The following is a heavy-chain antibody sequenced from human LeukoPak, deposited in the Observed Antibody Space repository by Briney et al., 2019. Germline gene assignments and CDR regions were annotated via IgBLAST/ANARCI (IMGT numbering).Heavy chain of an antibody. CDR3: AKDRGYNYQYYYYMDV. V-gene: IGHV3-23*01. CDR1: GFTFSSYG. Sequence: PGGTLRLSCAASGFTFSSYGMSWVRQAPGKGLEWVSAISSSGGRTYYVDSVKGRFTISRDNSKNTLYLQMNSLRAEDTAVYYCAKDRGYNYQYYYYMDVWGKGTTVTISS. CDR2: ISSSGGRT. D-gene: IGHD5-18*01. J-gene: IGHJ6*03.